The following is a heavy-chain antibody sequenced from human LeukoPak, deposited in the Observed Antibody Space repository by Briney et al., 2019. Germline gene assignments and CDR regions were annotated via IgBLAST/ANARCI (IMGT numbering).Heavy chain of an antibody. Sequence: SQTLSLTCTVSGGSISSGDYYWSWIRQPPGTGLEWIGYIYYSGSTYYNPSLKSRVTISVDRSKNQFSLKLSSVTAADTAVYYRAREVGATGAPYFDYWGQGTLVTVSS. D-gene: IGHD1-26*01. CDR3: AREVGATGAPYFDY. J-gene: IGHJ4*02. CDR1: GGSISSGDYY. CDR2: IYYSGST. V-gene: IGHV4-30-4*01.